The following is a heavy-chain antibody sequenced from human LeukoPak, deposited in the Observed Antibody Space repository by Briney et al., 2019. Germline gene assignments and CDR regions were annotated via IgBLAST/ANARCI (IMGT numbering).Heavy chain of an antibody. CDR3: XXXVXYTASTGTGLDY. J-gene: IGHJ4*02. Sequence: GGSLRLSCAASGFTFSSYGMHWVRQAPGKGLEWVAVIWYDGSNKYYADSVKGRFTISRDNSKNTLYLQMNSLRAEDTAIYYCXXXVXYTASTGTGLDYWGQGTLVTVSS. CDR2: IWYDGSNK. V-gene: IGHV3-33*01. CDR1: GFTFSSYG. D-gene: IGHD6-13*01.